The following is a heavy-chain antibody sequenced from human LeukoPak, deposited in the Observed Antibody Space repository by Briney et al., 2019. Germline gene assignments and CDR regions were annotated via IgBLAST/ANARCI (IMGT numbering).Heavy chain of an antibody. D-gene: IGHD3-10*01. V-gene: IGHV4-59*08. Sequence: PSETLSLTCTVSGGSISSYYWSWIRQPPGKGLEWIGYIYYSGSTNYNPSLKSRVTISVDASKNQFSLKLSSVTAADTAVYYCARFIRTREFDYWGQGTLVTVSS. CDR3: ARFIRTREFDY. J-gene: IGHJ4*02. CDR2: IYYSGST. CDR1: GGSISSYY.